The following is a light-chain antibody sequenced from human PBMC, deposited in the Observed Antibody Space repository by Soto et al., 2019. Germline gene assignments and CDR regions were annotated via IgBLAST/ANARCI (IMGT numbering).Light chain of an antibody. J-gene: IGKJ4*01. CDR1: QSISSG. V-gene: IGKV1-12*01. Sequence: DIHMTPSPSFVSESVAERVTITCRASQSISSGLAWYQQKPGKAPKLLIYAASSLQSGVPSRFSGSGSGTELDLTISSLQPEDVATYSCQQTYSFPLTFGGGTKVDIK. CDR2: AAS. CDR3: QQTYSFPLT.